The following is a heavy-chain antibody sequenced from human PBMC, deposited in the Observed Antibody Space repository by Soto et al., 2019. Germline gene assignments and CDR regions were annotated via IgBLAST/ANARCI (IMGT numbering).Heavy chain of an antibody. CDR1: GASIISSSR. CDR2: IHHSGST. D-gene: IGHD1-26*01. Sequence: QVQLQESGPGLVKPSGTLSLTCDVSGASIISSSRWSWVRQPPGEGLEWIGQIHHSGSTNYNPSLTSLVTVSVDKSKNQVFRKVTSVTAADTAVYYCARGGYYFYMDVWGKGTTVSVSS. V-gene: IGHV4-4*02. CDR3: ARGGYYFYMDV. J-gene: IGHJ6*03.